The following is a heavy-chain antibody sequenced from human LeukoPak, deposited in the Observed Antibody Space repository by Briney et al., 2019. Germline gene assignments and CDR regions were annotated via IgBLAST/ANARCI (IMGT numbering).Heavy chain of an antibody. CDR1: GGSFSGYY. V-gene: IGHV4-34*01. J-gene: IGHJ5*02. D-gene: IGHD3-9*01. Sequence: SETLSLTCAVYGGSFSGYYWSWIRQPPGKGLEWIGEINHSGSTNYNPSLKSRVTISVDTSKNKFSLKLSSVTAADTAVYYCARVLGWLPRKNWFDPWGQGTLVTVSS. CDR2: INHSGST. CDR3: ARVLGWLPRKNWFDP.